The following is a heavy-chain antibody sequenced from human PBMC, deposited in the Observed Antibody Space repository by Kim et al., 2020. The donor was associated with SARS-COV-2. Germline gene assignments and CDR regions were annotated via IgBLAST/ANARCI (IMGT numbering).Heavy chain of an antibody. J-gene: IGHJ4*02. D-gene: IGHD6-13*01. CDR3: AKLYSSSWYYFDY. Sequence: PDTVKGRFTITRDNSKTPLYLQMTSLRAGDTAVYYCAKLYSSSWYYFDYWGQGTLVTVSS. V-gene: IGHV3-23*01.